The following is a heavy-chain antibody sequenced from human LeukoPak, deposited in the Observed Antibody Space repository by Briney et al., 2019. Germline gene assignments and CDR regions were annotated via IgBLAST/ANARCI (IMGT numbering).Heavy chain of an antibody. CDR3: VRVLYRGSSSRGWIDL. CDR2: IYDSGST. V-gene: IGHV4-59*01. CDR1: GGSITGYY. Sequence: KPSESLSLTCTVSGGSITGYYWSWTRQPPGKGLEWIGQIYDSGSTYYNPSLESRVTISIDTSKNQVSLKLTSVSAADTAVYYCVRVLYRGSSSRGWIDLWGQGILVTDSS. J-gene: IGHJ4*02. D-gene: IGHD6-19*01.